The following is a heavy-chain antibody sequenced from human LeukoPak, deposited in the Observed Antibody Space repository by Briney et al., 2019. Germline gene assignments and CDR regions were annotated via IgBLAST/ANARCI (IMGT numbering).Heavy chain of an antibody. CDR3: ARGLERAAGTFDY. CDR2: ISYRSGYT. D-gene: IGHD6-13*01. V-gene: IGHV3-21*05. Sequence: PGGSLRLSCAASGFTFSAYSMNWVRQAPGKGLEWVSYISYRSGYTNYADSVKGRFTISRDNAKKSMYLQMISLRAEDTAVYYCARGLERAAGTFDYWGQGTLVTVSS. J-gene: IGHJ4*02. CDR1: GFTFSAYS.